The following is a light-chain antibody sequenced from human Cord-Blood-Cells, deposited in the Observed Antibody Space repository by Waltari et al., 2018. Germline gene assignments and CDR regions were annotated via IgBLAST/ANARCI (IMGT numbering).Light chain of an antibody. CDR2: DAS. J-gene: IGKJ1*01. CDR3: QQFNSYPWT. Sequence: AIQLTQSPSSLSASVGDRVTIPCRASQGISSALAWYQQKPGKAPKLLIYDASSLESGVPSRFSGSGSGTDFTLTISSLQPEDFATYYWQQFNSYPWTFGQGTKVEIK. CDR1: QGISSA. V-gene: IGKV1-13*02.